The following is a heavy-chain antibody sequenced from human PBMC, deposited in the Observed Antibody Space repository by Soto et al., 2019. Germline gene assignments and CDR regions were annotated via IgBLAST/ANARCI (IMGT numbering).Heavy chain of an antibody. CDR1: GGTFSSYA. D-gene: IGHD6-13*01. J-gene: IGHJ6*02. CDR2: IIPIFGTA. Sequence: ASVKVSCKASGGTFSSYAISWVRQAPGQGLEWMGGIIPIFGTANYAQKFQGRVTITADESTRTAYMELSSLRSEDTAVYYCARDLSGPSSSYRQTPYGMDVWGQGTTVTVSS. CDR3: ARDLSGPSSSYRQTPYGMDV. V-gene: IGHV1-69*13.